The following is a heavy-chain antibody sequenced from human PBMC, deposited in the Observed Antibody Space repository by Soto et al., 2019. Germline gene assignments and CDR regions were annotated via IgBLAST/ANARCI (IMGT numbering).Heavy chain of an antibody. V-gene: IGHV3-30-3*01. CDR3: ARDGLAYCGGDCYFDY. D-gene: IGHD2-21*02. Sequence: GGSLSLSCAPSGFTFSSYAMHLVRQAPGKGLEGVAVISYDGSNKYYADSVKGRFTSSRDNSKNTLYLQMNSLRAEDTAVYYCARDGLAYCGGDCYFDYWGQGTLVTVSS. J-gene: IGHJ4*02. CDR1: GFTFSSYA. CDR2: ISYDGSNK.